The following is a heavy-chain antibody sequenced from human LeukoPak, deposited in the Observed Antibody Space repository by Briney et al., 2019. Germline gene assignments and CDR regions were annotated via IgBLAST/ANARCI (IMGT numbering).Heavy chain of an antibody. CDR3: ARDWGSRGKFDI. CDR2: ISSSSSYI. J-gene: IGHJ3*02. V-gene: IGHV3-21*01. CDR1: GFTFSSYS. Sequence: PGXSLRLSCAASGFTFSSYSMNWVRQAPGKGLEWVSSISSSSSYIYYADSVKGRFTISRDNAKNSLYLQMNSLRAEDTAVYYCARDWGSRGKFDIWGQGTMVTVSS. D-gene: IGHD3-16*01.